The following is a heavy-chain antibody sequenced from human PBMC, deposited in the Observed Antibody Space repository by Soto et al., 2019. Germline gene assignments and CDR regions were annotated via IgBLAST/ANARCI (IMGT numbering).Heavy chain of an antibody. CDR3: ARDWDGGNRGGFDY. Sequence: QEQLVQSGAEVKKPGSSVKVSCKASGGTFSSYAISWVRQAPGQGLEWMGGIIPIFGTANYAQKFQGRVTITADESTSTAYMELSSLRSEDTAVYYCARDWDGGNRGGFDYWGQGTLVTVSS. CDR1: GGTFSSYA. J-gene: IGHJ4*02. CDR2: IIPIFGTA. V-gene: IGHV1-69*01. D-gene: IGHD2-15*01.